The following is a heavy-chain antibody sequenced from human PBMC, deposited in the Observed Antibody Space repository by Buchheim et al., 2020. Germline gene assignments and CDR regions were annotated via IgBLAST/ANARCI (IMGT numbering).Heavy chain of an antibody. Sequence: EVQLLESGGGLLQPGGSLRLSCAASGFTFSSYAMSWVRQAPGKGLEWVSAISGSGVNTYYADSVKGRFTISRDNSKNTESLQMNGLRAEDTAVYYCAKGSGSHYGDFDYWGQGTL. CDR2: ISGSGVNT. CDR1: GFTFSSYA. V-gene: IGHV3-23*01. D-gene: IGHD1-26*01. J-gene: IGHJ4*02. CDR3: AKGSGSHYGDFDY.